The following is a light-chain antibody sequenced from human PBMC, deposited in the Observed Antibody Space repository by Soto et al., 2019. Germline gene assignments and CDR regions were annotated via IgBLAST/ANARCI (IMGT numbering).Light chain of an antibody. CDR3: QQYNIYWT. Sequence: DIPMTQSPSTLSASVGDRVTITCRASQSISSWLAWYQQKPGKAPKVLIYKASSLESGVPSRFSGSGSGTEFTLTISSLQPDDFATYYCQQYNIYWTFGQGTKVEIK. J-gene: IGKJ1*01. CDR1: QSISSW. CDR2: KAS. V-gene: IGKV1-5*03.